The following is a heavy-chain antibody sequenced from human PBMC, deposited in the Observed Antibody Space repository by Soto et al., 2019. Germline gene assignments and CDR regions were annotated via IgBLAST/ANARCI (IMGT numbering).Heavy chain of an antibody. J-gene: IGHJ4*02. Sequence: QVQLQESGPGLVKPSQTLSLTCTVSGGSISSVAYYWSWIRQPPGQGLEWIGYIDYSGSTYYNPSLKSRVTRSVDTSKNQFSLKLSSVTSADTAVYYCSRKCSGGSCYGVYFDYLGQGTLVTVSA. V-gene: IGHV4-30-4*01. CDR1: GGSISSVAYY. D-gene: IGHD2-15*01. CDR3: SRKCSGGSCYGVYFDY. CDR2: IDYSGST.